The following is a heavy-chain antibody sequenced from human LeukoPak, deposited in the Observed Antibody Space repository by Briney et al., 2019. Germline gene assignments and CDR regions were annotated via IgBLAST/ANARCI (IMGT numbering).Heavy chain of an antibody. CDR1: GFTFSNAW. D-gene: IGHD3-10*01. Sequence: GGSLRLSCAASGFTFSNAWMSWVRQAPGKGLEWVAFIRYDGSNKYYADSVKGRFTISRDNSKNTLYLQMNSLRAEDTAVYYCAKFGWFGEPTDYWGQGTLVTVSS. CDR3: AKFGWFGEPTDY. CDR2: IRYDGSNK. J-gene: IGHJ4*02. V-gene: IGHV3-30*02.